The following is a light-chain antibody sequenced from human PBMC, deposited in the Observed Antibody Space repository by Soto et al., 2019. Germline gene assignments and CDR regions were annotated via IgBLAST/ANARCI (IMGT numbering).Light chain of an antibody. J-gene: IGKJ5*01. V-gene: IGKV1-9*01. CDR2: AAS. CDR1: QTISTW. CDR3: QQLNSYPLT. Sequence: DIHVTQSPPTLSASVGDIVTITCLASQTISTWMAWYQQKPGKAPNLLIYAASTLQSGVPSRFSGSGSGTEFTLTISSLQPEDFATYYCQQLNSYPLTFGQGTRLEIK.